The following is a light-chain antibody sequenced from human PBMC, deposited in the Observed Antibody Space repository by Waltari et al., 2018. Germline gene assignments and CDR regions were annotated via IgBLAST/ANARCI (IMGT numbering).Light chain of an antibody. CDR1: TSNIGAPYV. Sequence: QSVLTQPPSVSGAPGQRVTISCSGSTSNIGAPYVVHWYQQHPGTAPKLLIFANVHRPSGVPDRFSGSKSGTSASLAITGLQAEDEADYYCQSYDRRLEVIFGGGTKLAVL. J-gene: IGLJ2*01. CDR3: QSYDRRLEVI. V-gene: IGLV1-40*01. CDR2: ANV.